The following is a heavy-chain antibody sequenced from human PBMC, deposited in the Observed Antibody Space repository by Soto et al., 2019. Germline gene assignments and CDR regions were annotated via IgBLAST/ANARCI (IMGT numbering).Heavy chain of an antibody. V-gene: IGHV3-15*01. CDR1: GFTFSNAW. CDR3: TTVTIFGESPDY. CDR2: IKSKTDGGTT. J-gene: IGHJ4*02. Sequence: VGSLRLSCAASGFTFSNAWMSWVRQAPGKGLEWVGRIKSKTDGGTTDYAAPVKGRFTISRDDSKNTLYLQMNSLKTEDTAVYYCTTVTIFGESPDYWGQGTLVTVSS. D-gene: IGHD3-3*01.